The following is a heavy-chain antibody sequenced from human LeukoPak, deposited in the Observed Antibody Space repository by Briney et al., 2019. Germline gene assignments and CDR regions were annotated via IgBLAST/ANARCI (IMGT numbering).Heavy chain of an antibody. CDR2: IKSKPAGGTT. CDR3: TAERGYSYYF. D-gene: IGHD5-18*01. CDR1: GFTFSTYA. V-gene: IGHV3-15*01. Sequence: GGSLRLSCAASGFTFSTYAMHWVRQAPGKGLEWVGRIKSKPAGGTTEYTAPVKGRFSISRDDSKDTVYLQMNSLHTEDTAVYYCTAERGYSYYFWGQGTLVTVSS. J-gene: IGHJ4*02.